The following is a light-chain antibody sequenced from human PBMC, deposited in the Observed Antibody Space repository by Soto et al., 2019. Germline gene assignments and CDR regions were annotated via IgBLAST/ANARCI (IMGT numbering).Light chain of an antibody. Sequence: DIQMTQSPSSLSASVGDRVTITCRASQSISRYLNWYQHKTGKAPKLLIYAASSLQSGVPSRFSGRGSGTDFTLTISSLQPEDFATYYCQQSYSTPWTFGQGTKVEIK. CDR1: QSISRY. J-gene: IGKJ1*01. CDR2: AAS. V-gene: IGKV1-39*01. CDR3: QQSYSTPWT.